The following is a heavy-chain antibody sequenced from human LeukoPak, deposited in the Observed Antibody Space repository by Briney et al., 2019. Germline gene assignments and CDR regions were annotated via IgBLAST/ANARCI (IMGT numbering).Heavy chain of an antibody. CDR2: MNPNSGGT. V-gene: IGHV1-8*01. J-gene: IGHJ3*02. D-gene: IGHD3-22*01. CDR1: GYPFTTYD. Sequence: GASVKVSCKAPGYPFTTYDINWVRQAPGQGLEWVAWMNPNSGGTGYAQKFQGRVTMTRNTSISTAYMELSSLRSEDTAVYYCAVLYEAMIVVVTNDAFDIWGQGTMVTVSS. CDR3: AVLYEAMIVVVTNDAFDI.